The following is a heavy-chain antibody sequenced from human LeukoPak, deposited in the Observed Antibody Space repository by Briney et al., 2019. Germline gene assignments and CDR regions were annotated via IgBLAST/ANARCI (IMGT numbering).Heavy chain of an antibody. Sequence: PGGSLRLSCAASGFIFSSYWMHWVRQAPGKGLECVSGISWNSGSIGYADSVKGRFTISRDNAKNSLYLQMNSLRAEDMALYYCAKDLNYGGNSGTIFDYWGQGTLVTVSS. V-gene: IGHV3-9*03. D-gene: IGHD4-23*01. CDR3: AKDLNYGGNSGTIFDY. CDR2: ISWNSGSI. J-gene: IGHJ4*02. CDR1: GFIFSSYW.